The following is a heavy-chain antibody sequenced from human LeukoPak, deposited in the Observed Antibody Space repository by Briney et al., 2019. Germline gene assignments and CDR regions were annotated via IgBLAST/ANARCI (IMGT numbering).Heavy chain of an antibody. CDR3: ASSITMIVVVTPAPNFDY. J-gene: IGHJ4*02. CDR1: GYTFTGYY. V-gene: IGHV1-2*02. CDR2: INPNCGGT. Sequence: ASVKVSCKASGYTFTGYYMHWVRQAPGQGLEWMGWINPNCGGTNYAQKFQGRVTMTRDTSISTAYMELSRLRSDDTAVYYCASSITMIVVVTPAPNFDYWGQGTLVTVSS. D-gene: IGHD3-22*01.